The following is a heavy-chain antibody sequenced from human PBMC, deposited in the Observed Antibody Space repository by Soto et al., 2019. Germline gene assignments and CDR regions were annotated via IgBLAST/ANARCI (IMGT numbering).Heavy chain of an antibody. D-gene: IGHD1-1*01. Sequence: SDTLSLTCTFSVYSIISADYYLSFIRQAPWNCLELIGYVYYILSIYYTPSFEIRVTISVDTSKNQFSLKLNSVTAADSAMYFCARVKFTTNSFDSWGQGILVT. CDR3: ARVKFTTNSFDS. CDR2: VYYILSI. CDR1: VYSIISADYY. V-gene: IGHV4-30-4*02. J-gene: IGHJ5*01.